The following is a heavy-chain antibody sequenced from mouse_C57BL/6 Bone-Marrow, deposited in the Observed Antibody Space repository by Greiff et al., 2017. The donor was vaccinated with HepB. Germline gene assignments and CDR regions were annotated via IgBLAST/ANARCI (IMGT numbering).Heavy chain of an antibody. CDR2: FHPYNDDT. CDR3: ARMYYYGSSPWYFDV. D-gene: IGHD1-1*01. Sequence: QVQLQQSGAELVKPGASVKMSCKASGYTFTTYPIEWMKQNHGKRLEWIGNFHPYNDDTKYNEKFKGKATLTVEKSSSKVYLELSRLTSDDSAVYYYARMYYYGSSPWYFDVWGTGTTVTVSS. CDR1: GYTFTTYP. J-gene: IGHJ1*03. V-gene: IGHV1-47*01.